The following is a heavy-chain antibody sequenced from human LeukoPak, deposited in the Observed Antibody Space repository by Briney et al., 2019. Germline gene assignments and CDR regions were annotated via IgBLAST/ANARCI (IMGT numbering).Heavy chain of an antibody. J-gene: IGHJ4*02. Sequence: GGSLRLSCAVSGFAFTNYAMSWVRQAPGKGLEWVANIKQDGSEKYYVDSVKGRFTISRDNAKNSLYLQMNSLRAEDTAVYYCARNSDTAAYFDYWGQGTLVTVSS. V-gene: IGHV3-7*01. CDR1: GFAFTNYA. CDR2: IKQDGSEK. CDR3: ARNSDTAAYFDY. D-gene: IGHD5-18*01.